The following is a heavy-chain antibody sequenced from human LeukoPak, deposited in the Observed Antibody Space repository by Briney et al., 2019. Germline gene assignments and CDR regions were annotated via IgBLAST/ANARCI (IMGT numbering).Heavy chain of an antibody. CDR2: INTDGSTI. Sequence: GGSLRLSCAASGFTFSSYWMHWVRQAPGKGLVWVSRINTDGSTINYADSVKDRFTISRDNAKNTLYLQMNSLRVEDTAVYYCARDLNWNQADYWGQGTLVTVSS. CDR1: GFTFSSYW. D-gene: IGHD1-14*01. V-gene: IGHV3-74*01. CDR3: ARDLNWNQADY. J-gene: IGHJ4*02.